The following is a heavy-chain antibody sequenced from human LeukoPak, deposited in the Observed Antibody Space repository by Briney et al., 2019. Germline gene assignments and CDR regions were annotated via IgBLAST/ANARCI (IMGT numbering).Heavy chain of an antibody. CDR2: IYYSGST. Sequence: SETLSLTCTVSGGSISSSSYYRGWIRQPPGKGLEWIGSIYYSGSTYYNPSLKSRVTISVDRSKNQFSLKLSSVTAADTAVYYCARGSGSYWGQGTLVTVSS. V-gene: IGHV4-39*07. J-gene: IGHJ4*02. CDR3: ARGSGSY. CDR1: GGSISSSSYY. D-gene: IGHD1-26*01.